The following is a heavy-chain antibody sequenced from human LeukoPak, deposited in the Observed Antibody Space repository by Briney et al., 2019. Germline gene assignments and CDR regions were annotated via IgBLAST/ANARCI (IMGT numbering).Heavy chain of an antibody. CDR2: IIPIFGTA. CDR1: GGPFSSYA. D-gene: IGHD3-9*01. CDR3: AREPRYYDILTGWFDP. Sequence: SVQVSCKASGGPFSSYAISWVRQAPGQGLEWMGGIIPIFGTANYAQKFQGRVTITADKSTSTAYMELSSLRSEDTAVYYCAREPRYYDILTGWFDPWGQGTLVTVSS. J-gene: IGHJ5*02. V-gene: IGHV1-69*06.